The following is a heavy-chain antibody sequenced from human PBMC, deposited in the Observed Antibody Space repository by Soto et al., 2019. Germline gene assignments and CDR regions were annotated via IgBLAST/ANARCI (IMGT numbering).Heavy chain of an antibody. CDR2: IYYSVST. J-gene: IGHJ4*02. Sequence: SETLSVTCSVSGGSISSYYWSCIRQPPGKGLEWMGYIYYSVSTTYNPSLKSRVTVSVDTSKNQFSLKLSSVTAADTAVYYCARARGYSYGLAFDYWGQGTLVTVSS. D-gene: IGHD5-18*01. CDR1: GGSISSYY. CDR3: ARARGYSYGLAFDY. V-gene: IGHV4-59*01.